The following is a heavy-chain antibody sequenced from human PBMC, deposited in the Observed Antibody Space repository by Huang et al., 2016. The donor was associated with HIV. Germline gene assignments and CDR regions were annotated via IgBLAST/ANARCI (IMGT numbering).Heavy chain of an antibody. D-gene: IGHD3-22*01. Sequence: QVQLVQSGAEVKKPGASVKVSCKASGYTFTGYYMHWVRQAPGQGLEWMGWIKPNSGGTNDVQKFQGRFTMTRETSISTAFMELSRLRSDDTAVYYCARVSDYYDSSGYYFIDYWGQGTLVTVSS. CDR1: GYTFTGYY. V-gene: IGHV1-2*02. J-gene: IGHJ4*02. CDR3: ARVSDYYDSSGYYFIDY. CDR2: IKPNSGGT.